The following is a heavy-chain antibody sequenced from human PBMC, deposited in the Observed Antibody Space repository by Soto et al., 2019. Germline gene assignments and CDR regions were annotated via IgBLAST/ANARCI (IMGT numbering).Heavy chain of an antibody. J-gene: IGHJ4*02. CDR2: INWDDDK. Sequence: QITLKESGPTLVKPTQPLTLTCTFSGFSLSTSGVDVGWIRQPQGKALEWLALINWDDDKRYSPSLKSRLTITKDTSKNQVVLTMTNMDPLDTATYYCAHRRPYSNSPEYFFDYWGQGTLVTVSS. CDR1: GFSLSTSGVD. D-gene: IGHD6-6*01. CDR3: AHRRPYSNSPEYFFDY. V-gene: IGHV2-5*02.